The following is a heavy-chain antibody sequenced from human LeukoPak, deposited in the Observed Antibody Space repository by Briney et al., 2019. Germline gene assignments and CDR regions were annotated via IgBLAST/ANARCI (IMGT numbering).Heavy chain of an antibody. CDR3: AILPPVPFRYCSGGSCYSGNY. D-gene: IGHD2-15*01. CDR1: GGSFNTYV. V-gene: IGHV1-69*04. CDR2: IIPILDVA. Sequence: SVKVSCKASGGSFNTYVITWVRQAPGQGLEWMGRIIPILDVANFAQKFQGRVTITADESTSTAYMELSSLRSEDTAVYYCAILPPVPFRYCSGGSCYSGNYWGQGTLVTVSS. J-gene: IGHJ4*02.